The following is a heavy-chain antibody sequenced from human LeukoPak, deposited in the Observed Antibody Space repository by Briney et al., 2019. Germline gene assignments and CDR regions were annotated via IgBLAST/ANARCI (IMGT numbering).Heavy chain of an antibody. V-gene: IGHV1-8*01. J-gene: IGHJ4*02. CDR3: ATEFLTPFYSSSWYTPGGY. Sequence: ASVKVSCKASGYTFTSYDINWVRQATGQGLEWMGWMNPNSGNTGYAQKFQGRVTMTRNTSISTAYMELSSLRSEDTAVYYCATEFLTPFYSSSWYTPGGYWGQGTLVTASS. CDR2: MNPNSGNT. D-gene: IGHD6-13*01. CDR1: GYTFTSYD.